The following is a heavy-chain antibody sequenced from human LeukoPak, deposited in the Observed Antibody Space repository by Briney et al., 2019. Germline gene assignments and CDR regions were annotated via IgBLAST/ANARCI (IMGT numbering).Heavy chain of an antibody. J-gene: IGHJ4*02. CDR2: ISGDGGST. CDR1: GFTFDDYA. D-gene: IGHD3-16*01. V-gene: IGHV3-43*02. CDR3: ANLGFDY. Sequence: RSGGSLRLSCAASGFTFDDYAMHWVRHAPGKGLEWVSLISGDGGSTYYADSVKGRFTISRDNSKNSLYLQMNSLRTEDTALYYCANLGFDYWGQGTLVTVSS.